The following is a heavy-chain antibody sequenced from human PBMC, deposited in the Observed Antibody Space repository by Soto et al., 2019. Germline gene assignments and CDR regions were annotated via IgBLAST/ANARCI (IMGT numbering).Heavy chain of an antibody. J-gene: IGHJ4*02. D-gene: IGHD3-3*02. CDR2: ISGSGNNT. CDR1: GFPFSNYA. V-gene: IGHV3-23*01. Sequence: EVQLLESGGGLVQPGGSLRLSCVGSGFPFSNYAMTWVRQAPGKGLEWVSVISGSGNNTYQADAVKGRFTISRDNSKNTLYLQMSSLRAEDSAVYFSAKVTVPFLEWVARYYFDYWGQGTLVTVSS. CDR3: AKVTVPFLEWVARYYFDY.